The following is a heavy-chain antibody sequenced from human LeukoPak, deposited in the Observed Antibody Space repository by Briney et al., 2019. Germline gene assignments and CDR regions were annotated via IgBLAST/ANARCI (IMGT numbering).Heavy chain of an antibody. Sequence: PGGSLRLSCAASGFTFSSYAMSWVRQAPGKGLEWVSAISGSGGSTYYADSVKGRFTIWRDNSKNTLYLQMTSLRAEDTAVYYCAKAKVIQLWLHSEIDYWGQGTLVTVSS. CDR2: ISGSGGST. V-gene: IGHV3-23*01. J-gene: IGHJ4*02. CDR3: AKAKVIQLWLHSEIDY. CDR1: GFTFSSYA. D-gene: IGHD5-18*01.